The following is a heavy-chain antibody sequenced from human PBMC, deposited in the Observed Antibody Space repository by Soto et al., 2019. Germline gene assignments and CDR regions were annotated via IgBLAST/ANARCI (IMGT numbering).Heavy chain of an antibody. V-gene: IGHV4-4*02. CDR1: GGSISSSNW. Sequence: AXATLSLTFAVSGGSISSSNWWSWVRQPPGKGLEWIGEIYHIGSTNYNPSLKSRVTISVDKSKNQFSLKLSSVTAADTAVYYCERGATYSSSWLDVCGQGTTVTVSS. CDR3: ERGATYSSSWLDV. J-gene: IGHJ6*02. CDR2: IYHIGST. D-gene: IGHD6-6*01.